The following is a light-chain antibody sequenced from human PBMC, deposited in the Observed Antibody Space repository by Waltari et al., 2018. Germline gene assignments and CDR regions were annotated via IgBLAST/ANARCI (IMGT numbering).Light chain of an antibody. V-gene: IGLV2-14*03. CDR2: DVT. J-gene: IGLJ2*01. CDR3: TSYTTTSTLVL. Sequence: YQQHPGRAPKRMIYDVTDRPSGISIRFSGSKSGNTASLTISGLRAEDEAYYYCTSYTTTSTLVLFGGGTKLTVL.